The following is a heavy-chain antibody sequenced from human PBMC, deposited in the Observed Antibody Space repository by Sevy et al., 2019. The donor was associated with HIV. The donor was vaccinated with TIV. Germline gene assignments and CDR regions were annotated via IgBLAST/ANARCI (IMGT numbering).Heavy chain of an antibody. J-gene: IGHJ4*02. Sequence: GGSLRLSCAASGFTFSSYEMNWVRQAPGKGLVWVSYISNSGTTISYSDSVRGRFSISRDNARNSLYLQMNSLRAEDTAVYYCARDLPPSATTVAHFDYWGQGTLVTVSS. V-gene: IGHV3-48*03. CDR3: ARDLPPSATTVAHFDY. CDR2: ISNSGTTI. CDR1: GFTFSSYE. D-gene: IGHD4-17*01.